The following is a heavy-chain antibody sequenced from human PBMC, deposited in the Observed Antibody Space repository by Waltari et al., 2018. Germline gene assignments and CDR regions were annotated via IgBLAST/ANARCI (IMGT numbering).Heavy chain of an antibody. D-gene: IGHD1-26*01. CDR2: IYHSGST. V-gene: IGHV4-38-2*02. CDR1: GSSITSGYY. CDR3: AREYSGRLYYFDY. J-gene: IGHJ4*02. Sequence: QVQLQESGPGLVKPAETLSITCAVSGSSITSGYYWGWIGHPPGKVLGWIGSIYHSGSTYHYPSLKRRSTISVDPPKNQFYLKLSSVPAADTAVYYCAREYSGRLYYFDYWGQGTLVPVSS.